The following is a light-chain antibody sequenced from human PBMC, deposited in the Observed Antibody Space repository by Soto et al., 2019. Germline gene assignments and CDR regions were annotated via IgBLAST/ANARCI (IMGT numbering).Light chain of an antibody. J-gene: IGKJ2*01. Sequence: EVVMTQSPATLSVSPGERATLSCRASQSVSDNLAWYQQKPGQAPRLLISGASTRATGTPARFSGSGSGTEFTLTVSSLQSEHFAVYYCQQYNYWPRYTFAQATKLEIK. V-gene: IGKV3-15*01. CDR3: QQYNYWPRYT. CDR1: QSVSDN. CDR2: GAS.